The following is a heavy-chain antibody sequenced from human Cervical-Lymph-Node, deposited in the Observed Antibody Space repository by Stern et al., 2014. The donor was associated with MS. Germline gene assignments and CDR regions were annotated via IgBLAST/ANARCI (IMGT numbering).Heavy chain of an antibody. CDR3: ARVLSLATSDS. CDR2: FNPSGGKT. V-gene: IGHV1-46*01. CDR1: GYTFTTYY. D-gene: IGHD1-1*01. Sequence: VQLVESGAEIRKPGASVKISCEAYGYTFTTYYMHWVRLAPGQGLEWVALFNPSGGKTTYAQRFQGRVTVTGDTSTSTVYMELTGLRSEDTAVYYCARVLSLATSDSWGQGTLVIVSS. J-gene: IGHJ4*02.